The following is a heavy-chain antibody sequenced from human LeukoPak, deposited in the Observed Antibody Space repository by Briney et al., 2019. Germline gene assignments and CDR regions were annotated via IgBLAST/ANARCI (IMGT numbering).Heavy chain of an antibody. Sequence: SVKVSCXASGGTFSSYAISWVRQAPGQGLEWMGGIIPIFGTANYAQKFQGRVTITTDESTSTAYMELSSLRSEDTAVYYCARDTGIAAAGTGYWGQGTLVTVSS. CDR1: GGTFSSYA. CDR2: IIPIFGTA. D-gene: IGHD6-13*01. V-gene: IGHV1-69*05. CDR3: ARDTGIAAAGTGY. J-gene: IGHJ4*02.